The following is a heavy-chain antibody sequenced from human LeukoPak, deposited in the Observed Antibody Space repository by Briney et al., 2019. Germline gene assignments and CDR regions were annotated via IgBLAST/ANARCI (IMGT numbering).Heavy chain of an antibody. D-gene: IGHD5-18*01. CDR2: INWNGGST. J-gene: IGHJ4*02. Sequence: GGSLRLSCAASGFTFDDYGMSWVRQAPGKGLEWVSGINWNGGSTGYADSVKGRFTISRDNAKNSLYLQMNSLRAEDTALYYCAGGDTAMGTGGLLFDYWGQGTLVTVSS. CDR1: GFTFDDYG. V-gene: IGHV3-20*04. CDR3: AGGDTAMGTGGLLFDY.